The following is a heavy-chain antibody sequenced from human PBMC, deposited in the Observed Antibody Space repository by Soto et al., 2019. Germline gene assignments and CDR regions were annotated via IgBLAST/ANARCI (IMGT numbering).Heavy chain of an antibody. CDR3: ARDYDFWSGYYSFSYYYYGMDV. Sequence: PGGSLRLSCAASGFTFSSYAMSWVRQAPGKGLEWVSAISGSGGSTYYADSVKGRFTISRDNSKNTLYLQMNSLRAEDTAVYYCARDYDFWSGYYSFSYYYYGMDVWGQGTTVTVSS. J-gene: IGHJ6*02. CDR1: GFTFSSYA. V-gene: IGHV3-23*01. D-gene: IGHD3-3*01. CDR2: ISGSGGST.